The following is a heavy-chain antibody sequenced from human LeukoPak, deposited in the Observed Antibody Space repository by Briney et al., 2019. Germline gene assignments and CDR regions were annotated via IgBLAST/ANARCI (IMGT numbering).Heavy chain of an antibody. CDR1: GFTFSTYA. CDR2: ISGSGGRT. D-gene: IGHD3-22*01. Sequence: GGSLRLSCAASGFTFSTYAMTWVRQAPGKGLEWVSAISGSGGRTYYADSVKGQFTISRDNSKNTLYLQMNSLRAEDTAVYYCAKGPYYYDSSGYSRRWFDPWGQGTLVTVSS. J-gene: IGHJ5*02. V-gene: IGHV3-23*01. CDR3: AKGPYYYDSSGYSRRWFDP.